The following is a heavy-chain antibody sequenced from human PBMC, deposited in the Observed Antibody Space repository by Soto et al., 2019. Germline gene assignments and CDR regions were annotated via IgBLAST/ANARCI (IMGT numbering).Heavy chain of an antibody. CDR1: GFTFSSYA. J-gene: IGHJ6*02. V-gene: IGHV3-30-3*01. Sequence: GGSLRLSCADSGFTFSSYAMNWVRQAPGKGLEWVAVISYDGSNKYYADSVKGRFTISRDNSKNTLYLQMNSLRVEDTAVYYCAKGKVPYDNSGLQYFYYFPMNVWGQGITVTDYS. D-gene: IGHD3-22*01. CDR2: ISYDGSNK. CDR3: AKGKVPYDNSGLQYFYYFPMNV.